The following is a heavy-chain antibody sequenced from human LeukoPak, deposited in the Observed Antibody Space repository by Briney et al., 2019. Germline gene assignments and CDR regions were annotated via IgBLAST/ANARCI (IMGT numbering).Heavy chain of an antibody. CDR3: ARDYCSGGSCYYFDY. J-gene: IGHJ4*02. CDR1: GFTFNTYN. V-gene: IGHV3-21*01. D-gene: IGHD2-15*01. CDR2: ISRSSNYI. Sequence: GGSLRLSCAASGFTFNTYNMNWVRQAPGKGLEWVSSISRSSNYIYYADSVKGRFTISRDNAKNSLYLQMNSLRAEDTAVYYCARDYCSGGSCYYFDYWGQGTLVTVS.